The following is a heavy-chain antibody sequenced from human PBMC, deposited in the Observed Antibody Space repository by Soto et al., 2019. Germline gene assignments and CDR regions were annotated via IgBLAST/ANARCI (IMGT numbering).Heavy chain of an antibody. J-gene: IGHJ4*02. V-gene: IGHV3-74*01. CDR2: INSDGRST. CDR1: GFTFSSYW. D-gene: IGHD5-12*01. Sequence: GGALRLSCAASGFTFSSYWMHWVRQAPGKGLVWVSRINSDGRSTTYADSVKGRFTISRDNAKNTLYLQMNSLSAEDTAVYFCAERYSCYDYADWGQGSLVTVSS. CDR3: AERYSCYDYAD.